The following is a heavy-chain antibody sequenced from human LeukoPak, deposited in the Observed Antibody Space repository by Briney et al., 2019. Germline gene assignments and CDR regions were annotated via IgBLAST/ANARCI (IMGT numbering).Heavy chain of an antibody. CDR2: ISSSSSYI. J-gene: IGHJ4*02. CDR1: GFTFSSYS. Sequence: GGSLRLXCAASGFTFSSYSMNWVRQAPGKALEWVSSISSSSSYIYYADSVKGRFTISRDNAKNSLYLQMNSLRAEDTAVYYCARESERWLANWGQGTLVTVSS. V-gene: IGHV3-21*01. D-gene: IGHD5-24*01. CDR3: ARESERWLAN.